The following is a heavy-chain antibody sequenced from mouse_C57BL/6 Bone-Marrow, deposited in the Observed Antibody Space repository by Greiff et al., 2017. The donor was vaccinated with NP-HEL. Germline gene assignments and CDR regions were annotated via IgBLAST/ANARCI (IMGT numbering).Heavy chain of an antibody. J-gene: IGHJ1*03. Sequence: VQLQQPGAELVRPGTSVKLSCKASGYTFTSYWMHWVKQRPGQGLEWIGVIDPSDSYTNYNQKFKGKATLTVDTSSSTAYMQLSSLTSEDSAVYYCARGGSSYVGWYFDVWGTGTTVTVSS. CDR3: ARGGSSYVGWYFDV. CDR1: GYTFTSYW. V-gene: IGHV1-59*01. CDR2: IDPSDSYT. D-gene: IGHD1-1*01.